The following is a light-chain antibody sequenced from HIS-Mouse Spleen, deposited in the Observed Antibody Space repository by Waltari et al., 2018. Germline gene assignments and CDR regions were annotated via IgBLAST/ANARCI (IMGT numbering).Light chain of an antibody. J-gene: IGLJ2*01. V-gene: IGLV3-10*01. CDR2: EDS. Sequence: SYELTQPPSVSVSPGQTARITCPGDALPKKSAYWSQQKSGQAPVLVSYEDSKRPSGIPERFSGSSSGTMATLTISGAQVEDEADYYCYSTDSSGNHRVFGGGTKLTVL. CDR1: ALPKKS. CDR3: YSTDSSGNHRV.